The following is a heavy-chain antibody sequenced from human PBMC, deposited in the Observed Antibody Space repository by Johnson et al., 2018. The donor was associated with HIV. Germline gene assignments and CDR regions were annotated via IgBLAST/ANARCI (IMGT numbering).Heavy chain of an antibody. Sequence: QVQLVESGGGVVQPGGSLRLACVTSGFSISNYAMHWVRQAPGKGLEWVAVISNDGSFQYYTDSVKGRFTISRDNSKNTVFLQMNSLRAGDTAVDYCAIQLGSDAFDIWGQGTMVTVSS. V-gene: IGHV3-30*04. J-gene: IGHJ3*02. D-gene: IGHD1-1*01. CDR3: AIQLGSDAFDI. CDR2: ISNDGSFQ. CDR1: GFSISNYA.